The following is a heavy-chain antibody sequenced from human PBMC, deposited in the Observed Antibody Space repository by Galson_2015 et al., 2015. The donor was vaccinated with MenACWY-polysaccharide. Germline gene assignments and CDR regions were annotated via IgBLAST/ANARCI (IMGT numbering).Heavy chain of an antibody. CDR2: ISNSDRYI. D-gene: IGHD1-7*01. V-gene: IGHV3-21*01. Sequence: SLRLSCAASGFTFSYYSMNWVRQAPGKGLEWVSSISNSDRYIYYADSVKGRFTISRDNAKNSLYLQMNSLRAEDTAVYYCAKDCHRGTPDYYFDYWGQGILVTVSS. J-gene: IGHJ4*02. CDR1: GFTFSYYS. CDR3: AKDCHRGTPDYYFDY.